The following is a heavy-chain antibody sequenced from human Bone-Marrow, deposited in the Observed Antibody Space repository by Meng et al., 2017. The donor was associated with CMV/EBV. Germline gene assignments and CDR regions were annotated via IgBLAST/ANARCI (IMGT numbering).Heavy chain of an antibody. D-gene: IGHD2-2*01. V-gene: IGHV1-8*01. CDR3: ARPDCSRTSCYYGMDV. CDR2: MNPNSGST. Sequence: ASVKVSCKASGYTFTSYDINWVRQATGQGLEWMGWMNPNSGSTGYAQKFQGRVIMTWNTSISTAYIELSSLRSEDTAVYYCARPDCSRTSCYYGMDVWGQGTTVTVSS. J-gene: IGHJ6*02. CDR1: GYTFTSYD.